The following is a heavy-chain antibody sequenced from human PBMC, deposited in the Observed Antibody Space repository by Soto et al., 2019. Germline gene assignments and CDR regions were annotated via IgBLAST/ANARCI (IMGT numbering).Heavy chain of an antibody. CDR2: INWNGRTR. D-gene: IGHD3-9*01. J-gene: IGHJ4*02. CDR1: GFTFNKAW. CDR3: ARASPRGRYFDWLIFPLGH. Sequence: GGSLRLSCAASGFTFNKAWMSWVRQAPGKGLEWVAGINWNGRTRNYADSVKGRFTISRDTAKNSLYLQMNSLRAEDTALYFCARASPRGRYFDWLIFPLGHWGQGTLVTVSS. V-gene: IGHV3-20*04.